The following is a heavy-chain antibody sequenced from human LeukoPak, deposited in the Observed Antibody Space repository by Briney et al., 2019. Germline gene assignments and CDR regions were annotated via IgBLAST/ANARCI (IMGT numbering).Heavy chain of an antibody. CDR3: ARGRLTRRGYPRFDP. CDR2: MNPNGGNT. J-gene: IGHJ5*02. Sequence: GASVKVSCKASGYTFTSYDTNWVRQATGQGLEWMGWMNPNGGNTGYAQKFQGRVTMTRNTSISTAYMELSSLRSEDTAVYYCARGRLTRRGYPRFDPWGQGTLVTVSS. CDR1: GYTFTSYD. V-gene: IGHV1-8*01. D-gene: IGHD5-18*01.